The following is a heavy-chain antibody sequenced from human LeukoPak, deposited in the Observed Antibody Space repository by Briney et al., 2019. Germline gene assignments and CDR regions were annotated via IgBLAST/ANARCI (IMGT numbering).Heavy chain of an antibody. Sequence: GGSLRLSCAGSGFIFNNYAIHWVRQPPGKGLEWVAVISYDGSNKYYADSVKGRFTISRDNSKNTLYLQMNSLRAEDTAVYYCARDFISSSWYAYYYYGMDVWGQGTTVTVSS. D-gene: IGHD6-13*01. CDR2: ISYDGSNK. V-gene: IGHV3-30-3*01. CDR1: GFIFNNYA. J-gene: IGHJ6*02. CDR3: ARDFISSSWYAYYYYGMDV.